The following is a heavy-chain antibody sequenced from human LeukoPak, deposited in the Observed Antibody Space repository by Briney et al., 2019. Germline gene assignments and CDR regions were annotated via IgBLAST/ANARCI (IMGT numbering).Heavy chain of an antibody. CDR2: IYYSGST. J-gene: IGHJ4*02. Sequence: PSETLSLTCTVSGGSISSSSYYWGWIRQPPGKGLEWIGSIYYSGSTYYNPSLKSRVTISVDTSKNQFSLKLSSVTAADTAVYYCASLMLRGLMVYWGQGTLVTVSS. CDR1: GGSISSSSYY. CDR3: ASLMLRGLMVY. D-gene: IGHD3-10*01. V-gene: IGHV4-39*01.